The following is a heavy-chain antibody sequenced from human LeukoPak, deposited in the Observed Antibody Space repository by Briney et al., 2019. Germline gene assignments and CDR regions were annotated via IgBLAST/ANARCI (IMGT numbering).Heavy chain of an antibody. CDR1: GESFSGYY. CDR2: IVHSGST. CDR3: ARRLRFVGVWFDP. D-gene: IGHD3-10*01. V-gene: IGHV4-34*12. J-gene: IGHJ5*02. Sequence: NTSETLSLTCGVYGESFSGYYWSWIRQPPGKGLEWIGEIVHSGSTNYNPSLKSRVTISVDTSKNQFSLKLTSVTAADTAVYYCARRLRFVGVWFDPWGQGTLVTVSS.